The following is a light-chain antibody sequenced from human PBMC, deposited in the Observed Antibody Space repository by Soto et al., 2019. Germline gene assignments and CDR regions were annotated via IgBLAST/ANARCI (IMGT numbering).Light chain of an antibody. CDR1: SSNIGTNS. Sequence: QSVLTQPPSASGTPGQRVTISCSGSSSNIGTNSVSLYLQLPGSAPKLLIYTSNQGPSGVPDRFSGSKSGTSASLAISGLQSEDGAEYFCAAGDDSMNVNLFGSGTKVTV. J-gene: IGLJ1*01. CDR3: AAGDDSMNVNL. CDR2: TSN. V-gene: IGLV1-44*01.